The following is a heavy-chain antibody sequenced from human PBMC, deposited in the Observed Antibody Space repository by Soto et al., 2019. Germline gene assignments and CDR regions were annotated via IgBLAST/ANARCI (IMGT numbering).Heavy chain of an antibody. CDR1: GYSFAYCW. Sequence: GVSMMISCPGAGYSFAYCWIKWVRKSPDKSLEMVGLIDPSDSQTCYRPSFRGHVTISVTKSITTVFLQWSSLRASDTAMYYCAIQIYDTDTGSNFQYYFDSWGQGTPVTVSS. CDR3: AIQIYDTDTGSNFQYYFDS. D-gene: IGHD5-18*01. J-gene: IGHJ4*02. CDR2: IDPSDSQT. V-gene: IGHV5-10-1*01.